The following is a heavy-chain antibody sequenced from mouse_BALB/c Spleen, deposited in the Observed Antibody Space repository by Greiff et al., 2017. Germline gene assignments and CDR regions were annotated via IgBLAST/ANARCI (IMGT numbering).Heavy chain of an antibody. D-gene: IGHD2-1*01. Sequence: QVQLKQSGAELMKPGASVKISCKATGYTFSSYWIEWVKQRPGHGLEWIGEILPGSGSTNYNEKFKGKATFTADTSSNTAYMQLSSLTSEDSAVYYCARSYGNTPYYFDYWGQGTTLTVSS. J-gene: IGHJ2*01. CDR2: ILPGSGST. V-gene: IGHV1-9*01. CDR1: GYTFSSYW. CDR3: ARSYGNTPYYFDY.